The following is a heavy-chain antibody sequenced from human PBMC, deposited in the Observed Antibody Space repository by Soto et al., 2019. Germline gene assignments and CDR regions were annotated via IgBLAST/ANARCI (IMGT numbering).Heavy chain of an antibody. Sequence: QVQLVQSGAEVRKPGSSVKVSCKASGGTFSSYTVNWVRQAPGHGLEWMGSIIPMSGFAHYAEKFQGKVTITADKSSNTVYMELSSLRIEDTAVFYCATTVVRGANWFDPWCQGTLVTVSS. CDR3: ATTVVRGANWFDP. CDR2: IIPMSGFA. V-gene: IGHV1-69*02. D-gene: IGHD3-10*01. CDR1: GGTFSSYT. J-gene: IGHJ5*02.